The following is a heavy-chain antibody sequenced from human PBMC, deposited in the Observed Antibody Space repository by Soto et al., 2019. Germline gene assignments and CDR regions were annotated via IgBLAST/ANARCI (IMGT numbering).Heavy chain of an antibody. V-gene: IGHV3-15*01. CDR2: IKSKTDGGTT. J-gene: IGHJ3*02. Sequence: GGSLRLSGAACGFTFSNAWISWVRQAPWKGLEWVGRIKSKTDGGTTDYAAPVKGRFTISRDDSKNTLYLQMNSLKTEDTAVYYWATEYHSARYFHWLLGVDAFDILGQGTMLTVSS. CDR1: GFTFSNAW. CDR3: ATEYHSARYFHWLLGVDAFDI. D-gene: IGHD3-9*01.